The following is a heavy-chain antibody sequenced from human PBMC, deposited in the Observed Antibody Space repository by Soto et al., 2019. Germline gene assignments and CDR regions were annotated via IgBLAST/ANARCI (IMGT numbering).Heavy chain of an antibody. J-gene: IGHJ6*03. CDR3: ARRWFGADV. V-gene: IGHV3-74*01. Sequence: EVQLVESGGGLVQPGGSLRLSCAASEFTFSGRSVHWVRQAPGKGLVWVSGIDKVGTDSTYADSGKGRFTSSRDNAKNTVYLQMTSLRVVDSAVYDCARRWFGADVWGKRTKVTV. CDR2: IDKVGTDS. CDR1: EFTFSGRS. D-gene: IGHD3-10*01.